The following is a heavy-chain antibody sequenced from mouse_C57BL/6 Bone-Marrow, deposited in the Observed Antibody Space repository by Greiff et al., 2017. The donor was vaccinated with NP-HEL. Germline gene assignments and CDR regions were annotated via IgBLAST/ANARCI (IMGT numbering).Heavy chain of an antibody. V-gene: IGHV1-76*01. D-gene: IGHD3-3*01. CDR2: IYPGSGNT. CDR3: ARGGGPPRYFDV. Sequence: VQLQQSGAELVRPGASVKLSCKASGYTFTDYYINWVKQRPGQGLEWIARIYPGSGNTYYNEKFKGKATLTAEKSSSTAYMQLSSLTSEDSAVYFCARGGGPPRYFDVWGTGTTVTVSS. CDR1: GYTFTDYY. J-gene: IGHJ1*03.